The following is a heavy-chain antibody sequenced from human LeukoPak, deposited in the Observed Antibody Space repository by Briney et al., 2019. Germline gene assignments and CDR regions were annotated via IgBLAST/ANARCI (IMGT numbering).Heavy chain of an antibody. V-gene: IGHV4-59*01. D-gene: IGHD6-19*01. Sequence: SETLSLTCAVSGGSISGYYWSWIRQPPGKGLEWIGYIYYSGSTNYNPSLKSRVTISVDTSKNQFSLKLSSVTAADTAVYYCARVSSGWYWADYWGQGTLVTVSS. CDR3: ARVSSGWYWADY. CDR1: GGSISGYY. J-gene: IGHJ4*02. CDR2: IYYSGST.